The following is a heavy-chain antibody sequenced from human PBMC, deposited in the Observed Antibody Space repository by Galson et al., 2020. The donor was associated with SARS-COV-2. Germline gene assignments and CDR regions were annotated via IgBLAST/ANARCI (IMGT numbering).Heavy chain of an antibody. Sequence: TGGSLRLSCAASGFTVSSNYMSWVRQAPGKGLEWVSVIYSGGSTSYADSVKGRFTISRDNSKNTLYLQMNSLRAEDTAVYYCARENLWFGDVVGAQPSYVDYWGQGTLVTVSS. D-gene: IGHD3-10*01. J-gene: IGHJ4*02. V-gene: IGHV3-66*01. CDR3: ARENLWFGDVVGAQPSYVDY. CDR2: IYSGGST. CDR1: GFTVSSNY.